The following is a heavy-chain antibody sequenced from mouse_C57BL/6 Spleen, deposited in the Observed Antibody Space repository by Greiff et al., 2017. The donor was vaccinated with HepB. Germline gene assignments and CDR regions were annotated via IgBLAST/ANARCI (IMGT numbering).Heavy chain of an antibody. CDR1: GYTFTSYG. V-gene: IGHV1-81*01. Sequence: QVQLQQSGAELARPGASVKLSCKASGYTFTSYGISWVKQRTGQGLEWIGEIYPRSGNTYYNEKFKGKATLTADKSSSTAYMELRSLTSEDSAVDVCARDGITTGAMDYWGQGTSVTVSS. CDR2: IYPRSGNT. D-gene: IGHD1-1*01. CDR3: ARDGITTGAMDY. J-gene: IGHJ4*01.